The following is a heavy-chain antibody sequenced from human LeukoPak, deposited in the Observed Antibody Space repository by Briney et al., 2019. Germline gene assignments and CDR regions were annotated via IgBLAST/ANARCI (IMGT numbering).Heavy chain of an antibody. CDR1: GFTFSSYC. Sequence: GGTLRLSCAASGFTFSSYCLSWARQAPGTGLEWVANIKQDGSEKFYVDSVKGRFTISRDNAKNSLYLQMNSLRAEDTAVYCCARDGPYYDSSGYLPYWGQGTLVTVSS. J-gene: IGHJ4*02. V-gene: IGHV3-7*01. CDR3: ARDGPYYDSSGYLPY. CDR2: IKQDGSEK. D-gene: IGHD3-22*01.